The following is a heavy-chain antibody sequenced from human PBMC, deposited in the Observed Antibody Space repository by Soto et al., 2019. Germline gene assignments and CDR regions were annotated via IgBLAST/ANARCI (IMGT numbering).Heavy chain of an antibody. D-gene: IGHD6-6*01. CDR1: GFTFSGSE. Sequence: GGSLRLSCAASGFTFSGSEMHWVRQASGKGLEWIGRIRTKANSFATAYTASVKDRFTISRHDSRNTVYLQMNSLKTEDTAVYYCTRHPEYSSSTWNWFDPWGQGTLVTVSS. J-gene: IGHJ5*02. CDR3: TRHPEYSSSTWNWFDP. CDR2: IRTKANSFAT. V-gene: IGHV3-73*01.